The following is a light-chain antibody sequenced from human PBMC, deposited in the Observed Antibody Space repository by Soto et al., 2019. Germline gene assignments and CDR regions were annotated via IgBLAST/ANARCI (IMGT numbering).Light chain of an antibody. J-gene: IGKJ1*01. V-gene: IGKV1-6*01. Sequence: AIQLTQSPSSLSASVGDRVTITCRASQGIRSALGWYQQKPGKVPKLLIYAASTLQSGVPSRFSGSGFGTDFTLTISCLQSEDFATYYCQQYYSYPPAFGQGTKVDIK. CDR2: AAS. CDR1: QGIRSA. CDR3: QQYYSYPPA.